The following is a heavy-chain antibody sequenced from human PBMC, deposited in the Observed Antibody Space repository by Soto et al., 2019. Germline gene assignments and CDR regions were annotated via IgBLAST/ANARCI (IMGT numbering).Heavy chain of an antibody. V-gene: IGHV4-31*11. CDR1: GGSISSGGYY. CDR2: IYYSGST. CDR3: ARDFAASYSSSWYYFDY. D-gene: IGHD6-13*01. Sequence: PSETLSLTCAVSGGSISSGGYYWSLIRQHPGKGLEWIGYIYYSGSTYYNPSLKSRVTISVDTSKNQFSLKLSSVTAADTAVYYCARDFAASYSSSWYYFDYWGQGTLVTVSS. J-gene: IGHJ4*02.